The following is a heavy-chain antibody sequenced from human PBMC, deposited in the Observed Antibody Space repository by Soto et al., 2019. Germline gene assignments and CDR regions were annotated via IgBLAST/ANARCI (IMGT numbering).Heavy chain of an antibody. CDR2: ITGTGGNK. CDR3: ARIRGYYYGLDV. Sequence: VGSLSLSFAASGFTLSTYGMNWVRQAPGKGLEWVSAITGTGGNKYYAESVKGRFTVSRDNSKNMLYLQVNSLRAEDTAVYYCARIRGYYYGLDVWGQGTTVTVS. J-gene: IGHJ6*02. CDR1: GFTLSTYG. V-gene: IGHV3-23*01.